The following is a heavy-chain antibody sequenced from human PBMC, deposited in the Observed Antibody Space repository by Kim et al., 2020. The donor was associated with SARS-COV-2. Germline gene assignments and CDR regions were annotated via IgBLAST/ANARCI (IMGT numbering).Heavy chain of an antibody. CDR1: GFTFSSYD. CDR3: AKQLRYYYYYMDV. J-gene: IGHJ6*03. D-gene: IGHD6-6*01. V-gene: IGHV3-48*03. Sequence: GGSLRLSCAASGFTFSSYDMNWVRQAPGKGLEWVSYISSSGSTIYYADSVKGRFTISRDNAKNSLYLQMNSLRAEDTAVYYCAKQLRYYYYYMDVWGKGT. CDR2: ISSSGSTI.